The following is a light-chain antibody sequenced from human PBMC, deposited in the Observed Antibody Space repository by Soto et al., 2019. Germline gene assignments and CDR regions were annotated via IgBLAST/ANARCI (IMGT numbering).Light chain of an antibody. CDR2: ATS. CDR3: QQSYKMPS. J-gene: IGKJ5*01. V-gene: IGKV1-39*01. Sequence: EIPLTQSPSSLAASVGDRLTLTCRASRNVSIYLNWYQHKPGKGPTILIHATSNLQIGVPSRFSGSGSVTEFTLTISSLDPEDFGTYYCQQSYKMPSFVQGTRLVIK. CDR1: RNVSIY.